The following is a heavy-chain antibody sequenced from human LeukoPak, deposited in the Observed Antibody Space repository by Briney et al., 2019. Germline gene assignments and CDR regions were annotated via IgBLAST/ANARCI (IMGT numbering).Heavy chain of an antibody. Sequence: GGSLRLSCAASGFTYSSYAMSWARKAPGKGLEWVSAISGCGGSTNYADSVKGRFTISRDNSKNTLYLQMNSLRAEDTAVYYCAKARYYYDSSGPTDYWGQGTLVTVSS. CDR1: GFTYSSYA. J-gene: IGHJ4*02. CDR2: ISGCGGST. V-gene: IGHV3-23*01. CDR3: AKARYYYDSSGPTDY. D-gene: IGHD3-22*01.